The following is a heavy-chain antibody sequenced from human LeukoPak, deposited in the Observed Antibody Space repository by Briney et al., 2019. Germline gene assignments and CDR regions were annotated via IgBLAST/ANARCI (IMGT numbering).Heavy chain of an antibody. V-gene: IGHV3-53*01. CDR1: GFTVITND. J-gene: IGHJ4*02. CDR3: ARGVEPLAANTLAY. CDR2: LYSDGNT. D-gene: IGHD1-14*01. Sequence: GGSLRLSCAASGFTVITNDMTWVRQAPGKGLEWVSVLYSDGNTKYADSVQDRFTISRDNSKNTLYLEMNSLSPDDTAVYYCARGVEPLAANTLAYWGQGTLVTVSS.